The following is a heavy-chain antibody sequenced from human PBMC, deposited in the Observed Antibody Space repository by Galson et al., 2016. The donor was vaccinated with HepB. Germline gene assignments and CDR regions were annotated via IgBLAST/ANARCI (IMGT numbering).Heavy chain of an antibody. CDR2: KYHSGIM. V-gene: IGHV4-30-2*01. J-gene: IGHJ6*02. CDR1: GDSITSGEHS. CDR3: ARHCSSGRCYSSSYYYGMDV. D-gene: IGHD2-15*01. Sequence: TLSLTCTVSGDSITSGEHSWSWIRQPPGKGLEWIGHKYHSGIMFYNPSLKSRVTMSAHRSKNEFSLTINSVTAADSAVYYCARHCSSGRCYSSSYYYGMDVWGQGITVTVSS.